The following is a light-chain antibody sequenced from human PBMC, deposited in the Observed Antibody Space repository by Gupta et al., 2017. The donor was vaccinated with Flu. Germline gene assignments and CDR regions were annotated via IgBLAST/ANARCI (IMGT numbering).Light chain of an antibody. J-gene: IGKJ4*01. CDR1: VSISSW. V-gene: IGKV1-12*01. CDR2: AAS. Sequence: TPSVSPCERARVTCRCRESVSISSWSAYHQQNPGKARNLLVYAASRAHSGPPSSISGSASAADITLTSSMRHAYDFANYYCQWDNALPNTFGRGTKVEIK. CDR3: QWDNALPNT.